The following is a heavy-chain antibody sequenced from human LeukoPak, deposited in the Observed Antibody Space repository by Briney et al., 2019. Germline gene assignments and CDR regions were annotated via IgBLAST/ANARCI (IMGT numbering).Heavy chain of an antibody. V-gene: IGHV3-48*01. D-gene: IGHD6-6*01. Sequence: PGGSLRLSCAASGFSFKIYTMNWVRQAPGKGLEWVSYISSSSSTIYYADSVKGRFTISRDNAKNSLYLQMNSLRAEDTAVYYCAKAAGIAARQPKYYYYMDVWGKGTTVTVSS. CDR3: AKAAGIAARQPKYYYYMDV. CDR1: GFSFKIYT. J-gene: IGHJ6*03. CDR2: ISSSSSTI.